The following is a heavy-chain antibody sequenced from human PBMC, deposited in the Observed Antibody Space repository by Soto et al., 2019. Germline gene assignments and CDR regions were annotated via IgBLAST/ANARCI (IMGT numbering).Heavy chain of an antibody. V-gene: IGHV3-21*01. Sequence: GGSLKLSCATCWFTFLTYGLKWVRQAPGKGLEWVSFISSSSSYIFYADSVKGRFTISRDNAKNSLYLQMNSLRAEDTAVYYCARDPFYADDVWGKGTTVTVSS. CDR1: WFTFLTYG. CDR2: ISSSSSYI. D-gene: IGHD2-2*01. J-gene: IGHJ6*04. CDR3: ARDPFYADDV.